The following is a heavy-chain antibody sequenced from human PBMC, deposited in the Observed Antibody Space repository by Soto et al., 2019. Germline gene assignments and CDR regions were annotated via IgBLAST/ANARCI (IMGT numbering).Heavy chain of an antibody. Sequence: EVQLLESGGDLIQPGGSLRLSCVAPGLTFGSRAMSWVRQSPGEGLEWVSTITDTGGDAKYADSVRGRFAISRDNSKNTLYLQMNSLRAEDTAVYYCAKGAYYYDSSGYYYLYYFDYWGQGTLVTVSS. CDR3: AKGAYYYDSSGYYYLYYFDY. J-gene: IGHJ4*02. CDR1: GLTFGSRA. D-gene: IGHD3-22*01. V-gene: IGHV3-23*01. CDR2: ITDTGGDA.